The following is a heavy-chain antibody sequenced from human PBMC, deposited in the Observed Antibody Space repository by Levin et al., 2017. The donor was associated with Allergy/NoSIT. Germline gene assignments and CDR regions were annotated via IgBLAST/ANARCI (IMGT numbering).Heavy chain of an antibody. CDR2: IKKDGSEK. J-gene: IGHJ4*02. V-gene: IGHV3-7*04. CDR3: ARETTWDTASFDY. D-gene: IGHD4-17*01. CDR1: GFTFSNYW. Sequence: GGSLRLSCAAFGFTFSNYWMSWVRQAPGKGLEWVANIKKDGSEKYYVDSVKGRFTISRDNAKNSLYLQMNSLRAEDTAVYYCARETTWDTASFDYWGQGTLVTVSS.